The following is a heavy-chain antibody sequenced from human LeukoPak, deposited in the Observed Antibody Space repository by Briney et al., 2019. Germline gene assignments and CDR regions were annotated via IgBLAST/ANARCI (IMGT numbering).Heavy chain of an antibody. V-gene: IGHV4-34*01. CDR1: GGSISSYY. D-gene: IGHD2-15*01. J-gene: IGHJ4*02. Sequence: SETLSLTCTVSGGSISSYYWSWIRQPPGKGLEWIGEINHSGSTNYNPSLKSRVTISVDTSKNQFSLKLSSVTAADTAVYYCARKYCSGGSCYSGFDYWGQGTLVTVSS. CDR2: INHSGST. CDR3: ARKYCSGGSCYSGFDY.